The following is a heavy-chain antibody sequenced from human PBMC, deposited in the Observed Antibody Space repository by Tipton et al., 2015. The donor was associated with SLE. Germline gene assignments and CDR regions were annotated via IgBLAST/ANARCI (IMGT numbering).Heavy chain of an antibody. V-gene: IGHV4-31*03. J-gene: IGHJ3*02. CDR1: GGSISRGGYY. D-gene: IGHD6-6*01. CDR3: ARSEYSISSGAFDI. CDR2: YSVKS. Sequence: LRLSCTVSGGSISRGGYYWSWIRQHSGKGLEWIGYYSVKSYYNPSLKSRVTISVDTSDNQLFLKPSSVAAADTAVYYCARSEYSISSGAFDIWGQGTRVTVSS.